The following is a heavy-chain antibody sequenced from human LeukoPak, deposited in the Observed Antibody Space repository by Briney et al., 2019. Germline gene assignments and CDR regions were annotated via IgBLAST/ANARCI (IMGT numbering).Heavy chain of an antibody. D-gene: IGHD1-1*01. CDR2: IHYSGSA. J-gene: IGHJ3*02. CDR1: DGSITNYD. V-gene: IGHV4-59*01. CDR3: AREATVQLERQYDAFDI. Sequence: SETLSLTCTVSDGSITNYDWSWVRQPPGKGPEFIGYIHYSGSANYNPSLRSRVTISIDTSKKRFFLKLRSVTAADTAVYYCAREATVQLERQYDAFDIWGQGTMVTVSS.